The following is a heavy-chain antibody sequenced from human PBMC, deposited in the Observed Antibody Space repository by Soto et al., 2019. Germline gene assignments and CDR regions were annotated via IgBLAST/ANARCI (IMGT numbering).Heavy chain of an antibody. J-gene: IGHJ4*02. V-gene: IGHV1-69*13. Sequence: SVKVSCKASGGSFSNFGISWVRQAPGQGLEWMGGIVPVFGRPNYAQRFRGRLTITADESTSTGYMKLISLRSDDTAVYYCAREGSGYNFWGQGTQVTVSS. D-gene: IGHD5-12*01. CDR1: GGSFSNFG. CDR3: AREGSGYNF. CDR2: IVPVFGRP.